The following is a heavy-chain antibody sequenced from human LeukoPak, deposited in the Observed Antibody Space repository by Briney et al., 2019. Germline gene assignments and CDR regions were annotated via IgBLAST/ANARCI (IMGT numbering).Heavy chain of an antibody. Sequence: GGSLRLSCAASGFTFSSYAMSWVRQAPGKGLEWVSAISGSGGSTYYADSVKGRFTISRDNSKNTLYLQMNSLRAEDTAVYYCARDIVVVVAARYYYYGMDVWGQGTTVTVSS. CDR3: ARDIVVVVAARYYYYGMDV. CDR1: GFTFSSYA. V-gene: IGHV3-23*01. D-gene: IGHD2-15*01. J-gene: IGHJ6*02. CDR2: ISGSGGST.